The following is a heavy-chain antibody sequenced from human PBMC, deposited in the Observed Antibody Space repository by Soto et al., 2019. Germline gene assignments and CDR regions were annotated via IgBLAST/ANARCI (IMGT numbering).Heavy chain of an antibody. CDR2: IWYDGSNK. CDR1: GFTFSSYG. J-gene: IGHJ4*02. V-gene: IGHV3-33*01. D-gene: IGHD6-13*01. Sequence: QVQLVESGGGVVQPGRSLRLSCAASGFTFSSYGMHWVRQAPGKGLEWVAVIWYDGSNKYYADSVKGRFTISRDNSKNTLYLQMNSLRAEDTAVYYCASDRGHSSSWYYFDYWGQGTLVNVSS. CDR3: ASDRGHSSSWYYFDY.